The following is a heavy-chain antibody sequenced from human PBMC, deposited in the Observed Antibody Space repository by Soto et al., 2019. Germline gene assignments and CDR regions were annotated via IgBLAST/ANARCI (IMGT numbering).Heavy chain of an antibody. CDR3: AGTSGYCSCGSYPDVVDY. CDR1: GGSISSYY. Sequence: PSETLSLTCTVSGGSISSYYWSWIRQPPGKGLEWIGYIYYSGSTNYNPSLKSRVTISVDTSKNQFSLKLSSVTAADTAVYYCAGTSGYCSCGSYPDVVDYWGQGTLVTVSS. CDR2: IYYSGST. V-gene: IGHV4-59*01. J-gene: IGHJ4*02. D-gene: IGHD2-15*01.